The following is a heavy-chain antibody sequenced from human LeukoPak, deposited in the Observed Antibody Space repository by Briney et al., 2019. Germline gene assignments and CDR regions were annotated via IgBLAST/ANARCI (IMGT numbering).Heavy chain of an antibody. Sequence: PGGSLRLSCAASGFTFSGSAMHWVRQASGKGLEWVGRIRSKANSYATAYAASVKGRFTISRDDSKSTAYLQMNSLKTEDTAVYYCTSRIAAAGRHYFDYWGQGTLVTVSS. CDR2: IRSKANSYAT. J-gene: IGHJ4*02. CDR3: TSRIAAAGRHYFDY. D-gene: IGHD6-13*01. CDR1: GFTFSGSA. V-gene: IGHV3-73*01.